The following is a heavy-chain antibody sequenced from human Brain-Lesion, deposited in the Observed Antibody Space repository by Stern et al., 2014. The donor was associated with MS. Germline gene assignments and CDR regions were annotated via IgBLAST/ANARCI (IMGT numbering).Heavy chain of an antibody. CDR3: AKDGAGYYYDSSGAFDI. Sequence: VQLVQPGGGLVQPGRSLRLSCAASGFTFDDYAMHWVRQAPGKGLEWVSGISWNSGSIGYADSVKGRFTISRDNAKNSLYLQMNSLRAEDTALYYCAKDGAGYYYDSSGAFDIWGQGTMVTVSS. J-gene: IGHJ3*02. D-gene: IGHD3-22*01. V-gene: IGHV3-9*01. CDR2: ISWNSGSI. CDR1: GFTFDDYA.